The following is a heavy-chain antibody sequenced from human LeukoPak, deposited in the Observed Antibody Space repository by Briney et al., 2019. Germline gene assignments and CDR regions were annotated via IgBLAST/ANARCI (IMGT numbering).Heavy chain of an antibody. CDR2: INWNGGST. J-gene: IGHJ4*02. V-gene: IGHV3-20*04. Sequence: GGSLRLSCAASGFTFDDYGMSWVRQAPGKGLEWVSGINWNGGSTGCADSVKGRFTISRDNAKNSLYLQMNSLRAEDTALYYCARAVPGLQLGQRGGDFDYWGQGTLVTVSS. CDR3: ARAVPGLQLGQRGGDFDY. CDR1: GFTFDDYG. D-gene: IGHD5-18*01.